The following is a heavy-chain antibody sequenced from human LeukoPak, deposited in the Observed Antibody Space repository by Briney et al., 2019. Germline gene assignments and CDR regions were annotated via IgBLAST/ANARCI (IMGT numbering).Heavy chain of an antibody. D-gene: IGHD3-10*01. CDR3: ARDQVTMVRGVIMDYYYGMDV. V-gene: IGHV3-11*01. CDR1: GFTFSDYY. Sequence: GGSLRLSCAASGFTFSDYYMSWIRQAPGKGLEWVSYISSSGSTIYYADSVKGRFTISRDNAKNSLYLQMNSLRAEDTAVYYCARDQVTMVRGVIMDYYYGMDVWGQGTTVTVSS. J-gene: IGHJ6*02. CDR2: ISSSGSTI.